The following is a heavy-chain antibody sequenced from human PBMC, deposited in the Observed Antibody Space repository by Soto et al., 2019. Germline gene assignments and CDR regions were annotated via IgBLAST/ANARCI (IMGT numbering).Heavy chain of an antibody. CDR1: GGSISTYY. CDR3: ARDRSSWFGWFDP. CDR2: IYYSGIT. J-gene: IGHJ5*02. Sequence: QVQLQESGPGLVKPSETLSLTCTVSGGSISTYYWSWIRQPPGKGLEWIGHIYYSGITNYNPSLKSRVTISLDTSKNQFSLKLSSVTAADTAVYYCARDRSSWFGWFDPWGQGTLVTVSS. D-gene: IGHD6-13*01. V-gene: IGHV4-59*12.